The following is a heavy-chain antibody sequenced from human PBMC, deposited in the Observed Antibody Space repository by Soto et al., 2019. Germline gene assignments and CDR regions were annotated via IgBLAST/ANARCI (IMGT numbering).Heavy chain of an antibody. D-gene: IGHD3-10*01. CDR1: GFTFSDHF. CDR3: ARISVSYGIDN. Sequence: GGSLRLSCAASGFTFSDHFMDWVRQAPGKGLEWVGRTRNKANSHTTEYAASVKGRFTISRDDSKNSLYLQMSSLKTEDTAVYYCARISVSYGIDNWGQGTQVTVSS. CDR2: TRNKANSHTT. J-gene: IGHJ4*02. V-gene: IGHV3-72*01.